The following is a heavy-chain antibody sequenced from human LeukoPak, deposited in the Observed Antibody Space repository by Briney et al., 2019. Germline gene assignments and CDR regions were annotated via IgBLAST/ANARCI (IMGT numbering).Heavy chain of an antibody. CDR2: ITPTSSYI. V-gene: IGHV3-21*01. Sequence: GGSLRLSCAASGLTFSSYSFNWVRQAPGKGLEWVSSITPTSSYIYYADSVKGRFTISRDNAKNSLYLQMNSLRADDTAVYYCARLRRNNDNSGYYYYYDYWGQGTLVTVSS. D-gene: IGHD3-22*01. CDR1: GLTFSSYS. CDR3: ARLRRNNDNSGYYYYYDY. J-gene: IGHJ4*02.